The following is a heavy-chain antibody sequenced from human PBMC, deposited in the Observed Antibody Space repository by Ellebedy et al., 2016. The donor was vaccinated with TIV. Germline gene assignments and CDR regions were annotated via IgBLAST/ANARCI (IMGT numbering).Heavy chain of an antibody. CDR3: ARTRYPGIAAGMNWFDP. J-gene: IGHJ5*02. CDR1: GGSISSSNW. Sequence: SETLSLXXAVSGGSISSSNWWSWVRQPPGKGLEWIGEIYHSGSTNYNPSLKSRVTISVDKSKNQFSLKLSSVTAADTAVYYCARTRYPGIAAGMNWFDPWGQGTLVTVSS. CDR2: IYHSGST. D-gene: IGHD6-13*01. V-gene: IGHV4-4*02.